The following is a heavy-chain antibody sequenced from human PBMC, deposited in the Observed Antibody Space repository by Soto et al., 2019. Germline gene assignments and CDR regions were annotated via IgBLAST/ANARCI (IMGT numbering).Heavy chain of an antibody. D-gene: IGHD2-8*01. CDR2: ISGNGVAT. J-gene: IGHJ4*02. Sequence: EVQLWDSGGGLVQPGGSLRLSCAASGFPFSSFAMCWLRQAPGKGLEWVSYISGNGVATSYADSVKGRFTTSRDNSKNVLYLQLNSLRDEDTAVYYFAKGFPRLQLDTNAWENWGQGTLVTVSS. V-gene: IGHV3-23*01. CDR3: AKGFPRLQLDTNAWEN. CDR1: GFPFSSFA.